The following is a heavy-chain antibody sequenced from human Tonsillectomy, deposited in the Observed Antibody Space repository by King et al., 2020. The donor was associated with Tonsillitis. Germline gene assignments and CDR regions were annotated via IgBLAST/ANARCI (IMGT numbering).Heavy chain of an antibody. V-gene: IGHV3-30*04. D-gene: IGHD2-2*01. CDR3: ARPHCTSTRCYLYFYGMDV. J-gene: IGHJ6*02. CDR2: ISSDGSHK. CDR1: GFSFSTYA. Sequence: VQLVESGGGVVQPGRSLRLSCAASGFSFSTYAMHWVRQAPGKGLEWVAVISSDGSHKYYADSVKGRFTISRDNSMNTLYLQMNSLRAEDTAVYYCARPHCTSTRCYLYFYGMDVWGQGTTVPVSS.